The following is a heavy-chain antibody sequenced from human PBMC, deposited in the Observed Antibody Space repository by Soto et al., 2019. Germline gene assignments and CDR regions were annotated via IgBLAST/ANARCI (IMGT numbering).Heavy chain of an antibody. Sequence: PSETLSLTCTVSGGSISNYYWSWIRQPPGKGLEWIGYIYYSGSTNYNPSLKSRVTISVDTSKNQFSLKLSSVTAADTAVYYCASVGSGYYSTFSYWGPVHLVTVSS. D-gene: IGHD3-22*01. CDR2: IYYSGST. J-gene: IGHJ4*02. CDR1: GGSISNYY. V-gene: IGHV4-59*01. CDR3: ASVGSGYYSTFSY.